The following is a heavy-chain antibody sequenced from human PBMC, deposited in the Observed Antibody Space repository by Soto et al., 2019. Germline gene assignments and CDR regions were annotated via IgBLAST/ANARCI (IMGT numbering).Heavy chain of an antibody. CDR2: IIPIFGTA. CDR3: ASGLVWYYYYYYGMDV. V-gene: IGHV1-69*01. J-gene: IGHJ6*02. D-gene: IGHD2-8*02. CDR1: GGTFSSYA. Sequence: QVQLVQSGAEVKKPGSSVKVSCKASGGTFSSYAISWVRQAPGQGLEWMGGIIPIFGTANYAQKFQGRVTITADEYTSTAYMELSSLRSEDTAVYYCASGLVWYYYYYYGMDVWGQGTTVTVSS.